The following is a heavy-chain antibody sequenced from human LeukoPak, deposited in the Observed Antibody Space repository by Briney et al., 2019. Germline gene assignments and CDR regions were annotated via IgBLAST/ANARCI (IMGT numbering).Heavy chain of an antibody. Sequence: HPGRSPRPSLFASGFTFMSSCMNSVRQAPGKGLEWVANLKGDGCVQSNVDYVKGRFPISRGTLTNTLSLQMNALRPEATAPSYSARDNESYHPRYWFGPWGRGTLVTVSS. CDR1: GFTFMSSC. J-gene: IGHJ5*02. D-gene: IGHD2-2*01. V-gene: IGHV3-7*04. CDR3: ARDNESYHPRYWFGP. CDR2: LKGDGCVQ.